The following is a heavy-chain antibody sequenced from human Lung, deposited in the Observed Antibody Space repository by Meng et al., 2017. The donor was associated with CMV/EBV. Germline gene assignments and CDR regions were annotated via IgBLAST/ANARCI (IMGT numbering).Heavy chain of an antibody. J-gene: IGHJ4*02. CDR2: IYHSGST. CDR3: ASFPPPGKQWLVTDY. CDR1: GGSISSSNW. D-gene: IGHD6-19*01. V-gene: IGHV4-4*02. Sequence: GPLQASGPGWVKPSGTLSLPCAVSGGSISSSNWWSWVRQPPGKGLEWIGEIYHSGSTNYNPSLKSRVTISVDKSKNQFSLKLSSVTAADTAVYYCASFPPPGKQWLVTDYWGQGTLVTVSS.